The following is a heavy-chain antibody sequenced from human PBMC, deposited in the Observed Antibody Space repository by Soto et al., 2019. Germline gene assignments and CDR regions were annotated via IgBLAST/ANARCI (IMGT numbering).Heavy chain of an antibody. D-gene: IGHD2-21*02. J-gene: IGHJ5*02. CDR3: TYFGDRWFDP. V-gene: IGHV1-2*02. Sequence: ASVKVSCKASGYTFTGYYMHWVRQAPGQGLEWMGWINPNSGGTNYAQKFQGRVTMTTDTSTSTAYMELRSLRSDDTAVYYCTYFGDRWFDPWGQGTLVTVSS. CDR1: GYTFTGYY. CDR2: INPNSGGT.